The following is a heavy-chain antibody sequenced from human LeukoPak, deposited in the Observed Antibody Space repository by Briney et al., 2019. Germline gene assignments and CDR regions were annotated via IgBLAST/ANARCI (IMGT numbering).Heavy chain of an antibody. CDR3: ARESTMVRGVTGIDY. CDR1: GYTFTSYG. D-gene: IGHD3-10*01. Sequence: GASVKVSCKASGYTFTSYGISWVRQAPGQGLEWMGWIKPNSGGTNYAQKFQGRVTMTRDASISTAYMELSRLRSDDTAVYYCARESTMVRGVTGIDYWGQGTLVTVSS. J-gene: IGHJ4*02. CDR2: IKPNSGGT. V-gene: IGHV1-2*02.